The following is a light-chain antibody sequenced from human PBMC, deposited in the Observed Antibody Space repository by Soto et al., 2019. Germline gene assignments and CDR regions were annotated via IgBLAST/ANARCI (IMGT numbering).Light chain of an antibody. CDR1: ENVRTF. Sequence: EVVLTQSPATLSLSPGERATLSCRASENVRTFVDWYQQKPGQAPRLLSYGASNRATGIPARFSGIGSGTDFTLTISNLEPEDFAVYYCQQHSHWPPWTFGQGTRVEIQ. CDR3: QQHSHWPPWT. V-gene: IGKV3-11*01. CDR2: GAS. J-gene: IGKJ1*01.